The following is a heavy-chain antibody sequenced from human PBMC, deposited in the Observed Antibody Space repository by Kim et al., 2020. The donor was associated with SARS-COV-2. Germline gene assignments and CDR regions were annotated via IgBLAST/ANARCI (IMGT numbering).Heavy chain of an antibody. Sequence: ASVKVSCKASGYIFTSYAMHWVRQAPGQRLEWMGWINTGNGNTEYSQNFQGRVTISRDTSASTAYMDLSSLRSEDTAVYYCARARGSGYDYSDYWGQGTLVTVSS. D-gene: IGHD5-12*01. CDR3: ARARGSGYDYSDY. CDR2: INTGNGNT. V-gene: IGHV1-3*04. J-gene: IGHJ4*02. CDR1: GYIFTSYA.